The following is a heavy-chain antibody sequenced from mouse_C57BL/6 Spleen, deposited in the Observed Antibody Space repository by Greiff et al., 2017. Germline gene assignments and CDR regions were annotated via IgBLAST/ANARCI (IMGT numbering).Heavy chain of an antibody. J-gene: IGHJ2*01. V-gene: IGHV1-82*01. CDR1: GYAFSSSW. Sequence: QVQLKQSGPELVKPGASVKISCKASGYAFSSSWMNWVKQRPGKGLEWIGRIYPGDGDTNYNGKFKGKATLTADKSSSTAYMQLSSLTSEDSAVXFCARESPITLDYWGQGTTLTVSS. CDR2: IYPGDGDT. CDR3: ARESPITLDY.